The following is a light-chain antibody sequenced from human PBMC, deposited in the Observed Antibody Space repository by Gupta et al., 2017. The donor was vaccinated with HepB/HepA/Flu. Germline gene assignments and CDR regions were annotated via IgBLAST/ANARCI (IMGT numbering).Light chain of an antibody. CDR2: EVT. CDR3: TSYAGSSTVM. V-gene: IGLV2-23*02. Sequence: QSGLTQPASVSGSPGHSIPLPCTRTCSDVGNDNLVSWYQQHPGKAPKLIIYEVTERSSGVSNRFSGSKSGDTASLTISWLQTEDEADYYCTSYAGSSTVMFGGGTKVTVL. J-gene: IGLJ3*02. CDR1: CSDVGNDNL.